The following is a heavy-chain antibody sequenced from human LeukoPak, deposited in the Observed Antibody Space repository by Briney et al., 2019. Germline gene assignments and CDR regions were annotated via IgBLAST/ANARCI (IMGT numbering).Heavy chain of an antibody. CDR3: ARYRRVLRYFDWSFGGMDV. CDR1: GFTFSSHW. J-gene: IGHJ6*02. Sequence: GGSLRLSCTASGFTFSSHWMHWVRQAPGKGLEWVAVIWYDGSNKYYADSVKGRFTISRDNSKNTLYLQMNSLRAEDTAVYYCARYRRVLRYFDWSFGGMDVWGQGTTVTVSS. V-gene: IGHV3-33*08. D-gene: IGHD3-9*01. CDR2: IWYDGSNK.